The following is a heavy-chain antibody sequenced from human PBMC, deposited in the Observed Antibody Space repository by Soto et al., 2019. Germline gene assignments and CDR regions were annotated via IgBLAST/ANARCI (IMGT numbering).Heavy chain of an antibody. J-gene: IGHJ6*02. V-gene: IGHV5-51*01. CDR3: ARQRGYSYERYYYYYYGMDV. CDR2: IYPGDSDT. CDR1: GYSFTSYW. D-gene: IGHD5-18*01. Sequence: XESLKVSCQCSGYSFTSYWIGLVRQMPGKGLEWMGIIYPGDSDTRYSPSFQGQVTISADKSISTAYLQWSSLKASDTAMYYCARQRGYSYERYYYYYYGMDVWGQGTTVTVSS.